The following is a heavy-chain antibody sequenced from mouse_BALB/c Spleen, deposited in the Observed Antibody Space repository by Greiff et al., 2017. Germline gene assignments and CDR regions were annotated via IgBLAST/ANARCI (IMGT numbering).Heavy chain of an antibody. J-gene: IGHJ3*01. V-gene: IGHV1-9*01. Sequence: QVQLKESGAELMKPGASVKISCKATGYTFSSYWIEWVKQRPGHGLEWIGEILPGSGSTNYNEKFKGKATFTADTSSNTAYMQLSSLTSEDSAVYYCARNGDWDPFAYWGQGTLVTVSA. CDR2: ILPGSGST. CDR3: ARNGDWDPFAY. CDR1: GYTFSSYW. D-gene: IGHD4-1*01.